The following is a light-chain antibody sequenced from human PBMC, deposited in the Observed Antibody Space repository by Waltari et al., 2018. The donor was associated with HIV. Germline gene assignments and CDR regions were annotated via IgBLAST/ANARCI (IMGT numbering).Light chain of an antibody. CDR1: SRDVGSYNL. CDR3: CSYVGWSTILYV. CDR2: EVR. Sequence: QSALPQPASVSGSPGQSITISCTGTSRDVGSYNLVSWYQQHPGKAPKLMIYEVRKRPSGVSNRFSGSKSGNTASLTISGLQAEDEADYYCCSYVGWSTILYVFGTGTKVTVL. J-gene: IGLJ1*01. V-gene: IGLV2-23*02.